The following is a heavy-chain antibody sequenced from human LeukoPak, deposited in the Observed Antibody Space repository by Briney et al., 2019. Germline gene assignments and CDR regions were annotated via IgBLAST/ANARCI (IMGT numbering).Heavy chain of an antibody. D-gene: IGHD3-10*01. J-gene: IGHJ4*02. Sequence: ASVKVSCKASGYTLTSYYMHWVRQAPGQGLEWMGIINPSGGSTSYAQKFQGRVTMTRDTSTSTVYMELSSLRSEDTAVYYCARDARPLITMVRGPYDYWGQGTLVTVSS. CDR1: GYTLTSYY. CDR3: ARDARPLITMVRGPYDY. CDR2: INPSGGST. V-gene: IGHV1-46*03.